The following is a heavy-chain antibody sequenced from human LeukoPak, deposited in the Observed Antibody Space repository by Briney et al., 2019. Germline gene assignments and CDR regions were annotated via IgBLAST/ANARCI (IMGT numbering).Heavy chain of an antibody. CDR3: VRANTGYGLDY. D-gene: IGHD5-12*01. V-gene: IGHV3-74*01. J-gene: IGHJ4*02. Sequence: GGSLRLSCASSGFTFISYWMHGVRQAPGKGLVWVSRINSDGRSTSYADSVKGRFTISRDNSINTLYLQMSSLRAEDTAVYDCVRANTGYGLDYWGQGTLVTVSS. CDR1: GFTFISYW. CDR2: INSDGRST.